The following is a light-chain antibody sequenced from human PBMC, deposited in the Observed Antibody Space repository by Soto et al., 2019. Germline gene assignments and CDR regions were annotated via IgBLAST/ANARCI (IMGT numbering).Light chain of an antibody. V-gene: IGKV1-8*01. Sequence: AIRMTQSPSSLSASPGDRVTITCRASQGISSYLAWYQQKPGKAPKLLIYAASTLQSGVPSRFSGSGSGTDFTLTISCLQSEDFATYYCQQYNSYSLTFGGGTKV. J-gene: IGKJ4*01. CDR2: AAS. CDR1: QGISSY. CDR3: QQYNSYSLT.